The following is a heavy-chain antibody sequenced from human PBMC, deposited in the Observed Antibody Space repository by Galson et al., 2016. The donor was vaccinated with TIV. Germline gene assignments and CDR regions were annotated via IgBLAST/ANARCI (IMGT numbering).Heavy chain of an antibody. CDR2: INAGNGNK. CDR3: AVDGGGTPAKSLGY. V-gene: IGHV1-3*01. CDR1: GYTFTSRA. J-gene: IGHJ4*02. D-gene: IGHD3-16*01. Sequence: SVKVSCKASGYTFTSRAVHWVRQAPGHTLQWMAWINAGNGNKKYSEHFQGRLTITRDTSASTVYMALSSLRSEDTAGYYCAVDGGGTPAKSLGYWGQGTLVTVSS.